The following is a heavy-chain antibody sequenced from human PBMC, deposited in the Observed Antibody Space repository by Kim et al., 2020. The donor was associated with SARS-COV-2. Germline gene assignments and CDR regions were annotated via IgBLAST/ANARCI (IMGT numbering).Heavy chain of an antibody. D-gene: IGHD3-16*01. J-gene: IGHJ6*02. V-gene: IGHV4-39*01. Sequence: SETLSLTCTVSGGSISSSSYYWGWIRQPPGKGLEWIGSIYYSGSTYYNPSLKSRVTISVDTSKNQFSLKLSSVTAADTAVYYCARHMKGHGMDVWGQGTTVTVSS. CDR3: ARHMKGHGMDV. CDR2: IYYSGST. CDR1: GGSISSSSYY.